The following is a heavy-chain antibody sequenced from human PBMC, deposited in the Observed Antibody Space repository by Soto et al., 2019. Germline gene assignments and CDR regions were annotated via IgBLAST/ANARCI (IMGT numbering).Heavy chain of an antibody. D-gene: IGHD3-3*01. CDR2: IIPVFGTS. V-gene: IGHV1-69*01. J-gene: IGHJ3*02. CDR1: VGTFSNYG. Sequence: QVQLVQSGAEVKKPGSSVKVSCKAYVGTFSNYGINWVRQAPGQGLNWIGEIIPVFGTSNYAQRFQGRVTITADESTSTAYMELTSLTSEDTAVYYCASGSGVFPRGPLGGDAFDSWGPGTTVTVSS. CDR3: ASGSGVFPRGPLGGDAFDS.